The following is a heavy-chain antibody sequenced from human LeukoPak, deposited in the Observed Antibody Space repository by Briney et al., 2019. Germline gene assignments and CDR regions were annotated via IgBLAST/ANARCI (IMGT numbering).Heavy chain of an antibody. CDR2: IIPIFGTA. D-gene: IGHD4-23*01. CDR1: GGAFSSYA. J-gene: IGHJ4*02. CDR3: ARRDLGGNYGEPIPDLFDY. V-gene: IGHV1-69*13. Sequence: ASVKVSCKASGGAFSSYAISWVRQAPGQGLEWMGGIIPIFGTANYAQKFQGRVTITADESTGTAYMELSSLRSEDTAVYYCARRDLGGNYGEPIPDLFDYWGQGTLVTVSS.